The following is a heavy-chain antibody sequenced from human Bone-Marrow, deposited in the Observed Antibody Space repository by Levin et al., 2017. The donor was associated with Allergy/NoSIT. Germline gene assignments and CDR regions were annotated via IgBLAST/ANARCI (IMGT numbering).Heavy chain of an antibody. Sequence: ASVKVSCNASGYTFTDYPLHWVRQAPGQGLEWMGRINAHSGGTNYARNLQGRVTMTRDTSLSTAYMELSRLRSDDTAVYYCARDVGRDLKGFYGLDVWGQGTTVTVSS. V-gene: IGHV1-2*02. J-gene: IGHJ6*02. CDR1: GYTFTDYP. CDR2: INAHSGGT. CDR3: ARDVGRDLKGFYGLDV.